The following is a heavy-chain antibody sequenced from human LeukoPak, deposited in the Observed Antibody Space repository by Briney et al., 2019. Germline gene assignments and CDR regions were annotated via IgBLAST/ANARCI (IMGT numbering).Heavy chain of an antibody. J-gene: IGHJ5*02. V-gene: IGHV1-69*11. Sequence: SVKVSCKASGGTFSRYAITWVRQAPGQGLEWMGRIIPILGKANYAQKFQGRVTITADESTSTAYMELTSLRSEDTAVYYCARGGGRLMNPFDPWGQGTLVTVSS. D-gene: IGHD1-14*01. CDR3: ARGGGRLMNPFDP. CDR1: GGTFSRYA. CDR2: IIPILGKA.